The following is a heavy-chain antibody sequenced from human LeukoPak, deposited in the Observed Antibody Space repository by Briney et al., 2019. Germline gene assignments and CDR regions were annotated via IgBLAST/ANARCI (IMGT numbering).Heavy chain of an antibody. V-gene: IGHV6-1*01. CDR1: GDSVSSNSAA. J-gene: IGHJ5*02. CDR2: TCYRSKWYN. CDR3: AMTISPALSSGVNWFDP. D-gene: IGHD6-19*01. Sequence: SQTLSLTCAISGDSVSSNSAAWNWIRQSPSRGLEWLGRTCYRSKWYNDYAVSAKSRITINPDTSKNQFSLQLNSVTPEDTAVYYCAMTISPALSSGVNWFDPWGQGTLVTVSS.